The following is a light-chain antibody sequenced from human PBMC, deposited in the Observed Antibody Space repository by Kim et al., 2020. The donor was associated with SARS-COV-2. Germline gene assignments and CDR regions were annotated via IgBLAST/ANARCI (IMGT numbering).Light chain of an antibody. CDR1: CSAVGGYGL. J-gene: IGLJ3*02. V-gene: IGLV2-11*01. CDR2: DVY. CDR3: CSYAGSFSWV. Sequence: GQSVTISCTGTCSAVGGYGLVSWYQQFPGKAPKLIIYDVYNRPSAVPDRFSGSKSGNTASLTISGLQTEDEADYYCCSYAGSFSWVFGGGTQLTVL.